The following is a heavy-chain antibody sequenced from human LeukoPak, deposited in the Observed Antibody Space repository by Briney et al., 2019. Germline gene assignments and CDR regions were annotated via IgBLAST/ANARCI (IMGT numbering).Heavy chain of an antibody. CDR2: ISGGAAST. J-gene: IGHJ6*03. Sequence: PGGSLRLSCTASGFTFHSFAMSWVRLPPGKGLEWVSTISGGAASTYYAESVRGRFTISRDNAKNSLYLQMNSLRAEDTAVYYCARDSPPGITMIVTHSYMDVWGKGTTVTVSS. V-gene: IGHV3-23*01. CDR1: GFTFHSFA. D-gene: IGHD3-22*01. CDR3: ARDSPPGITMIVTHSYMDV.